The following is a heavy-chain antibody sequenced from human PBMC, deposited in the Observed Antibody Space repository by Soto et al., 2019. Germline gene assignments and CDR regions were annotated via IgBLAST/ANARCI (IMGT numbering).Heavy chain of an antibody. V-gene: IGHV3-23*01. CDR1: GFTFSNYA. Sequence: GGSLRLSCAASGFTFSNYAMSWVRQAPGKGLEWVSPISGSGGSTYYADSVKGRFTISRDNSKNTLYLQMNSLRAEDTAVYYCAKARVAETVRASVDVWGQGTTVTVSS. D-gene: IGHD6-13*01. J-gene: IGHJ6*02. CDR2: ISGSGGST. CDR3: AKARVAETVRASVDV.